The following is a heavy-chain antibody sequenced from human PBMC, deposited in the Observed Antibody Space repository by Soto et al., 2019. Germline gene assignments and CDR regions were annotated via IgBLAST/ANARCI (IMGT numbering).Heavy chain of an antibody. CDR2: MNPNSGNT. J-gene: IGHJ6*02. V-gene: IGHV1-8*01. CDR1: GYTFTSYD. Sequence: GASVNVSCKASGYTFTSYDINWVRQATGQGLEWMGWMNPNSGNTGYAQKFQGRVTMTRNTSISTAYMELSSLRSEDTAVYYCARALGYYYESSGYYRENYYYYGMDLWGQGTTVTVSS. D-gene: IGHD3-22*01. CDR3: ARALGYYYESSGYYRENYYYYGMDL.